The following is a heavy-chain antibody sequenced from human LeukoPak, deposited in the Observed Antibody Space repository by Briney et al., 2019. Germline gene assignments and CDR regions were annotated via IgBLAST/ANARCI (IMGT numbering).Heavy chain of an antibody. D-gene: IGHD3-22*01. CDR1: GFTFSSYS. J-gene: IGHJ3*02. CDR2: ISSSSSYI. V-gene: IGHV3-21*01. Sequence: GGSLRLSCAASGFTFSSYSMNWVRQAPGKGLEWVSSISSSSSYIYYADSVKGRFTISRDNAKDSLYLQMNSLRAEDTAVYYCARDLKRRVYYDSSGSDDAFDIWGQGTMVTVSS. CDR3: ARDLKRRVYYDSSGSDDAFDI.